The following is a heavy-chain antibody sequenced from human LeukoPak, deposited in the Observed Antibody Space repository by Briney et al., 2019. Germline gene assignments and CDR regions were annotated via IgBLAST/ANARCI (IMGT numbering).Heavy chain of an antibody. V-gene: IGHV1-2*02. J-gene: IGHJ4*02. CDR1: GYTFTGYY. CDR2: INPNNGGT. CDR3: ARDGPGASTSLDY. D-gene: IGHD1-26*01. Sequence: ASVKVSCKASGYTFTGYYIHWVRQAPGQGLEWMGWINPNNGGTNYAQKFQGRVTMARDTSISTAYMELSRLRSDDTAVYYCARDGPGASTSLDYWGQGTLVTVSS.